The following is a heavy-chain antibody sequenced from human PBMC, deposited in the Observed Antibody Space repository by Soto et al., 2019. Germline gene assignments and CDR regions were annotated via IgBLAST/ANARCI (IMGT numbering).Heavy chain of an antibody. Sequence: SVKVSCKASGGTFGSHGIAWVRQAPGQGLEWMGGFIAMLGTPTYAKKVQGGATITADESLTSSYLELRSLRSEDTAVYFCARGAMANFDYWGHGTLVTVSS. V-gene: IGHV1-69*13. CDR2: FIAMLGTP. D-gene: IGHD5-18*01. CDR3: ARGAMANFDY. J-gene: IGHJ4*01. CDR1: GGTFGSHG.